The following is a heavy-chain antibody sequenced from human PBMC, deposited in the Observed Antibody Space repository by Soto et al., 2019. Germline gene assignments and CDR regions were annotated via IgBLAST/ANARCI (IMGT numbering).Heavy chain of an antibody. CDR1: GCSFKTAG. J-gene: IGHJ6*02. V-gene: IGHV3-30*03. CDR3: ATKVRVTNYLYYGMDV. CDR2: IAFDGSQE. Sequence: QVQLVESGGGVVQPGRALRLSCAACGCSFKTAGMHWVRQAPGKGLEWVAVIAFDGSQEFYGDSVRGRFTISRDNSKNTLFLQMKSLTPEDTAVYYCATKVRVTNYLYYGMDVWGQETTVTVSS. D-gene: IGHD2-21*02.